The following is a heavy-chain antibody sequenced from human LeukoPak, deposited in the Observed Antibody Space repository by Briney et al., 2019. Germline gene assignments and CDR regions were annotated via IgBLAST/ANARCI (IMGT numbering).Heavy chain of an antibody. D-gene: IGHD4-23*01. V-gene: IGHV1-69*13. CDR1: GGTFSSYA. J-gene: IGHJ4*02. CDR2: NIPIFGTA. Sequence: ASVKVSCKASGGTFSSYAISWVRQAPGQGLEWMGGNIPIFGTANYAQKFQGRVTITADESTSTAYMELSSLRSEDTAVYYCARGGYGGNSDFDYWGQGTLVTVSS. CDR3: ARGGYGGNSDFDY.